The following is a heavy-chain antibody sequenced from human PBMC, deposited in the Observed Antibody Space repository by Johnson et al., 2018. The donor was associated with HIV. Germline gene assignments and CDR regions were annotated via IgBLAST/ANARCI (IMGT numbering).Heavy chain of an antibody. CDR2: IYSGGST. CDR1: GFNVSSNY. CDR3: AYSSSPLSGDAFDI. J-gene: IGHJ3*02. Sequence: EQLVESGGGLVQPGGSLRLSCAASGFNVSSNYMSWVRQAPGKGLEWVSVIYSGGSTYYADSVKGRFTISRDNSKNSLYLQMNSLRAEDTAVYYCAYSSSPLSGDAFDIWGQGTMVTVSS. V-gene: IGHV3-66*01. D-gene: IGHD6-6*01.